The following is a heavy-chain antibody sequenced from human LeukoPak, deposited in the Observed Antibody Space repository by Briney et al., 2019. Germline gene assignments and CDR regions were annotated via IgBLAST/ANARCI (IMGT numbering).Heavy chain of an antibody. CDR3: ARDLGRYSNNPHY. V-gene: IGHV1-18*01. CDR2: ISAYNGNT. CDR1: GYTFTSYG. J-gene: IGHJ4*02. D-gene: IGHD4-11*01. Sequence: GASVKVSCKASGYTFTSYGISWVRQAPGQGLEWMGWISAYNGNTNYAQKLQGRVTMTTDTSTSTACMELRSLRSDDTAVYYCARDLGRYSNNPHYWGQGTLVTVSS.